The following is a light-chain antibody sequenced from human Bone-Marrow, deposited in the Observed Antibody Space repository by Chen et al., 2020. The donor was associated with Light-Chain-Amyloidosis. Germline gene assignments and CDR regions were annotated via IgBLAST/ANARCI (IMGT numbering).Light chain of an antibody. CDR3: QVWDRSSDRPV. CDR2: DDS. CDR1: NIGSTS. V-gene: IGLV3-21*02. Sequence: SYVLTPPSSVSVAPGQTATIACGGNNIGSTSVQWYQQTPGQAPLLVVYDDSDRPSGIPELLAGSPSGNTATLSISWVEAGDEADYYCQVWDRSSDRPVFGAGTKLTVL. J-gene: IGLJ3*02.